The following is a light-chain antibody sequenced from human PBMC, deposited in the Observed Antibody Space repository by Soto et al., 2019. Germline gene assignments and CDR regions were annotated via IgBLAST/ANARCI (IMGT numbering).Light chain of an antibody. CDR2: DAS. CDR3: YQYDSSPWT. CDR1: QSVSGNY. Sequence: EIVMTQSPGTLSLSPGEAATLSCRAIQSVSGNYLAWYQQKPGQAPRLVIYDASSRATGIPDRFSGSGSGTDFTLTISRLEPEDFAVYFCYQYDSSPWTFGQATKV. J-gene: IGKJ1*01. V-gene: IGKV3-20*01.